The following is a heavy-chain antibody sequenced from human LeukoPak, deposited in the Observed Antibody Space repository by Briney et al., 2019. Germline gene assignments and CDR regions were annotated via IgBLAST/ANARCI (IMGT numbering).Heavy chain of an antibody. CDR1: GFTFNNFA. D-gene: IGHD2-21*01. V-gene: IGHV3-23*01. CDR2: ISGSDGRT. J-gene: IGHJ4*02. CDR3: AKESPYSSNRLYYFDS. Sequence: GGSLRLSCAASGFTFNNFAMSWVRQTPEKGLEWVSAISGSDGRTFYADSVKGRFTISRDNSTNTLSLQMNSLRADDTAVYYCAKESPYSSNRLYYFDSWGQGTLVTVSS.